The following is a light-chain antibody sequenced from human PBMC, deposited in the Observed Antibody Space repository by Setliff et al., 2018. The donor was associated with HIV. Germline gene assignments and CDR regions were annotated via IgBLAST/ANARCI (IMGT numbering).Light chain of an antibody. Sequence: QSALTQPASVSGSPGQSITISCSGTSSDVGSYNFVSWYQQHPGKAPQLIIYDVSQRPSGVSNRFSGSKSGNTASLTISGLQAEDEADYYCSSRIVSSALHVFGTGTKVTV. CDR1: SSDVGSYNF. V-gene: IGLV2-14*03. CDR2: DVS. CDR3: SSRIVSSALHV. J-gene: IGLJ1*01.